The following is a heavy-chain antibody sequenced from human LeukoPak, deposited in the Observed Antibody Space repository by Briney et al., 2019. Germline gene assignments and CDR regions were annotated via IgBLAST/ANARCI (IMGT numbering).Heavy chain of an antibody. V-gene: IGHV4-34*01. CDR1: GGSFSGHY. Sequence: SETLSLTCAVYGGSFSGHYWSWIRQSPGKGLEWIGEINDIGSTNYNPSLKNRATLSVDTSKNQFSVKLTSVTAADTAVYYCAREGLYDILTGYYRGAFDIWGQGTMVTVSS. CDR2: INDIGST. CDR3: AREGLYDILTGYYRGAFDI. D-gene: IGHD3-9*01. J-gene: IGHJ3*02.